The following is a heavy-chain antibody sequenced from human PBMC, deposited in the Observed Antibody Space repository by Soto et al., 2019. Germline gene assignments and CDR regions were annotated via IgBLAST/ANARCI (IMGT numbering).Heavy chain of an antibody. CDR2: ISSSSTTI. Sequence: EVQLVESGGGLVQPGGSLRLSCAASGFTFSSYNMNWVRQAPGKGLEWVSYISSSSTTIHYGDSVKGRFTISRANAKNSQYLQKNSLRAEDTAVYYCARGVGYCTGRSCYLDSWGQGTLVTVSS. D-gene: IGHD2-15*01. CDR1: GFTFSSYN. CDR3: ARGVGYCTGRSCYLDS. J-gene: IGHJ4*02. V-gene: IGHV3-48*01.